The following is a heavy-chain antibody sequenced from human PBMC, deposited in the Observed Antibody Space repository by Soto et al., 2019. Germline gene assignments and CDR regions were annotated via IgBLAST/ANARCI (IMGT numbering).Heavy chain of an antibody. J-gene: IGHJ6*02. V-gene: IGHV1-69*01. Sequence: QVQLVQSGAEVKKPGSSVKVSCKDSGGTFSSSAISWVRQAPGQGLEWMGGIITIFGTANYAQKFQVRVTITADEYTSTAYMELSSLRAEDTAVYYCARAAGYCSGVSCYTYYYGMDVWGQGTTVTVSS. CDR1: GGTFSSSA. CDR3: ARAAGYCSGVSCYTYYYGMDV. CDR2: IITIFGTA. D-gene: IGHD2-15*01.